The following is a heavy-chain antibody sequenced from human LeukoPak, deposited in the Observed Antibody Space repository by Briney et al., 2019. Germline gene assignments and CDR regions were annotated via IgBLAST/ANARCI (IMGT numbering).Heavy chain of an antibody. CDR3: ARRKAVRPRDYYFDY. D-gene: IGHD6-6*01. CDR1: GGSISSGGYY. V-gene: IGHV4-61*08. J-gene: IGHJ4*02. Sequence: KPSETLSLTCTVSGGSISSGGYYWSWIRQPPGKGLEWIGYVYYSGSTNYNPSLKSRVTISVDTSKNQFSLKLSSVTAADTAVYYCARRKAVRPRDYYFDYWGQGTLVTVSS. CDR2: VYYSGST.